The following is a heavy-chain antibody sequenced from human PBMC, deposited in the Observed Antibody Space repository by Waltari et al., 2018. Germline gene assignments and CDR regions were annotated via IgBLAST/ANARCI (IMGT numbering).Heavy chain of an antibody. J-gene: IGHJ6*03. V-gene: IGHV1-69*14. CDR2: IIPIFGTA. CDR3: AGGVVQLTTHYYYYYYMDV. Sequence: QVQLVQSGAEVKKPGSSVKVSCKASGGTFSSYAISWVRQAPGQGLEWMGGIIPIFGTANYAQKFQGRVTITAEKSTSTAYMELRSLRSEDTAVYYCAGGVVQLTTHYYYYYYMDVWGKGTTVTVSS. D-gene: IGHD2-21*01. CDR1: GGTFSSYA.